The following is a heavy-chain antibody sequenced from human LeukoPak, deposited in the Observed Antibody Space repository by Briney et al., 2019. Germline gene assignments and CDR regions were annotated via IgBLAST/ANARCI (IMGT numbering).Heavy chain of an antibody. D-gene: IGHD5-24*01. CDR3: ARHRSGWLQSSFDY. Sequence: SGTLSLTCAVSGGSISSSNWWSWVRQPPGKGLEWIGKIYHSGSTNYNPSLKSRVTISVDKSKNQFSLKLSSVTAADTAVYYCARHRSGWLQSSFDYWGQGTLVTVSS. CDR1: GGSISSSNW. J-gene: IGHJ4*02. CDR2: IYHSGST. V-gene: IGHV4-4*02.